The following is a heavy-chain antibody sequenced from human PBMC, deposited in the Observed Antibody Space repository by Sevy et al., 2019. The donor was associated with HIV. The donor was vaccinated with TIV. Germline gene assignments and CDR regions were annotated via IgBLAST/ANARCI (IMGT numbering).Heavy chain of an antibody. V-gene: IGHV3-30-3*01. D-gene: IGHD6-13*01. CDR2: ISYDGSNK. J-gene: IGHJ4*02. Sequence: GGSLRLSCAASGFTFSSYAMHWVCQAPGKGLEWVAVISYDGSNKYYADSVKGRFTISRDNSKNTLYLQMNSLRAEDTAVYYCARGGSSSAWSFVDYWGQGTLVTVSS. CDR1: GFTFSSYA. CDR3: ARGGSSSAWSFVDY.